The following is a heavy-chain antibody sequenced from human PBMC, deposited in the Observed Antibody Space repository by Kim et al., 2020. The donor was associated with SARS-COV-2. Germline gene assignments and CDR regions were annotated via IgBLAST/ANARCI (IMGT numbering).Heavy chain of an antibody. V-gene: IGHV3-21*05. CDR3: ARTLWEGFWRHISYYYC. CDR2: ITSSRSYI. D-gene: IGHD3-3*01. CDR1: GFTFSSYN. J-gene: IGHJ6*01. Sequence: GGSLRLSCAASGFTFSSYNMNWVRQAPGKGLEWVSFITSSRSYINYADSVKGRFTISRDDAKNSLYLQMNSLRAEDTAVYYCARTLWEGFWRHISYYYC.